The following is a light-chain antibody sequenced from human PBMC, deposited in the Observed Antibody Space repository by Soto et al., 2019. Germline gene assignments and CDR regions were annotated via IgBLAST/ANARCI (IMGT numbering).Light chain of an antibody. J-gene: IGKJ5*01. CDR3: MQSLHIPIT. Sequence: VMTQFPLYLSVIPGEPASISCRSSESLLHTNALNYLDWYLQKPGQSPQLLIYLGSIRASGVSDRFSGSGSGTDFTLRISRVEAEDVGVYSCMQSLHIPITFGQGTRLEIK. CDR2: LGS. V-gene: IGKV2-28*01. CDR1: ESLLHTNALNY.